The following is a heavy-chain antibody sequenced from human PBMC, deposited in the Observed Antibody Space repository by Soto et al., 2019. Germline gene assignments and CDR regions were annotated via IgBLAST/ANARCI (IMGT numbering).Heavy chain of an antibody. CDR1: GFTFSDAW. Sequence: GGSLRLSCAASGFTFSDAWMSWVRQAPGKGLEWVGRIKSKIDAETTDYAAPVEGRFTISRDDSKTTLYLQMNSLKTEDTAVYYCAKRAVGYRGHGFDYWGQGALVTVSS. V-gene: IGHV3-15*01. J-gene: IGHJ4*02. CDR2: IKSKIDAETT. D-gene: IGHD5-12*01. CDR3: AKRAVGYRGHGFDY.